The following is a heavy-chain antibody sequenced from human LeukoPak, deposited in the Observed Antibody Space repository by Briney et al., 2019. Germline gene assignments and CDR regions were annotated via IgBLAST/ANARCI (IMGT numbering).Heavy chain of an antibody. D-gene: IGHD3-10*01. J-gene: IGHJ4*02. V-gene: IGHV3-21*06. CDR2: ITSRSSYI. Sequence: GGSLRLSCAASGFTFSSYAMSWVRRAPGKGLEWVSSITSRSSYIYYADSVKGRFTISRDNAKNTLYLQMNSLRAEDTALYYCARAPGGTMVLDYWGQGALVTVSS. CDR1: GFTFSSYA. CDR3: ARAPGGTMVLDY.